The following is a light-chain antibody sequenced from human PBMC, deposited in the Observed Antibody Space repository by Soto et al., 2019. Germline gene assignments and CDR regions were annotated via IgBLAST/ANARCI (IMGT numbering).Light chain of an antibody. CDR3: QHYGSSPSGLT. CDR1: QSVSNDF. CDR2: GAS. V-gene: IGKV3-20*01. Sequence: EIGLTKSPSILSLSPGERATLSCRASQSVSNDFLAWYQQKPGQAPRLLIYGASTRATDVPDRFSGSGSGTEFTLTISRLELEDFAVYYCQHYGSSPSGLTFGGGTKVDIK. J-gene: IGKJ4*01.